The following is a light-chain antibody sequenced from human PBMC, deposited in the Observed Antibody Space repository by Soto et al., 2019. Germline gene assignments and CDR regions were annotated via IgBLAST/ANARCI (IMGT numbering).Light chain of an antibody. CDR2: NTN. CDR3: VLYMRSGISV. J-gene: IGLJ2*01. CDR1: SYSVSASHF. Sequence: QTVVTQEPSFSVSPGGTVTLTCCLISYSVSASHFPSWHQQTPGQAPRTLIYNTNTRSSGVPDRFSGSILGNRAALTITGAQADDESDYYCVLYMRSGISVFGGGTKVTVL. V-gene: IGLV8-61*01.